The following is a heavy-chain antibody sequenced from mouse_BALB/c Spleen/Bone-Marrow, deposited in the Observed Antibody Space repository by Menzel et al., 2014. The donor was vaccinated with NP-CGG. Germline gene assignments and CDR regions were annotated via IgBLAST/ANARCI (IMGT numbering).Heavy chain of an antibody. CDR3: PRYPDYYGSSYAMAY. D-gene: IGHD1-1*01. CDR2: INPYNDGT. V-gene: IGHV1-14*01. Sequence: VQLQQSGPELVKPGASVKMSCKASGYTFTNYVMHWVKQKPGQGLEWIGYINPYNDGTKYNEKFRGKATLTSDKSSSTAYMEFRSLASEYSAVYYCPRYPDYYGSSYAMAYWGHGTSVTVSS. CDR1: GYTFTNYV. J-gene: IGHJ4*01.